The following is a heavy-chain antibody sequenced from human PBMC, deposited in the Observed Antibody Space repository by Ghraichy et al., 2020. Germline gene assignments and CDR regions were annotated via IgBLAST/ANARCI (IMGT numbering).Heavy chain of an antibody. D-gene: IGHD2-21*01. V-gene: IGHV3-23*01. CDR1: GFTFSSYA. Sequence: GGSLRLSCAASGFTFSSYAMSWVCQVPGKGLEWVSSISGSGGSTYYADSVKGRFTISRDNSQNTLYLQMNSLRAEDTALYYCAKERGVAPTYNWFDPWGQGTLVTVSS. J-gene: IGHJ5*02. CDR2: ISGSGGST. CDR3: AKERGVAPTYNWFDP.